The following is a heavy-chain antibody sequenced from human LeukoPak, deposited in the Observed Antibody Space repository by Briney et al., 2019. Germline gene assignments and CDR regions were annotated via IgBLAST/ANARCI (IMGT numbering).Heavy chain of an antibody. V-gene: IGHV4-34*01. CDR1: GGSFSGYY. CDR3: ATTYYDILTGRGYYFDY. CDR2: INHSGST. Sequence: SETLSLTCAVYGGSFSGYYWSWIRQPPGKGLEWIGEINHSGSTNYNPSLKSRVTISVDTSKNQFSLKLSSGTAADTAVYYCATTYYDILTGRGYYFDYWGQGTLVTVSS. J-gene: IGHJ4*02. D-gene: IGHD3-9*01.